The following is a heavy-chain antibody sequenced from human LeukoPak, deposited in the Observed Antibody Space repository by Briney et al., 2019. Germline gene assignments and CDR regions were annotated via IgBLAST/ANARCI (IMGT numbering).Heavy chain of an antibody. V-gene: IGHV1-2*02. D-gene: IGHD2-15*01. J-gene: IGHJ3*01. CDR3: ASKGAGHCYDASCMGSFDL. CDR2: INPNTGDT. Sequence: VASVKVSCKAAGYPFIDYYLHWVRQAPGQGLEWMGCINPNTGDTNSAQNFQGRVIMTRDTSITTAYMELSRLKSDDTALYYCASKGAGHCYDASCMGSFDLWGQGTTVAVSS. CDR1: GYPFIDYY.